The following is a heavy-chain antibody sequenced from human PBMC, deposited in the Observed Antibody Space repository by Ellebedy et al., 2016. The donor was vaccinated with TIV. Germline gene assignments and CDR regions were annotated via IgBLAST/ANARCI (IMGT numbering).Heavy chain of an antibody. V-gene: IGHV1-69*13. CDR1: GDIFSTYG. Sequence: ASVKVSXKASGDIFSTYGINWVRQAPGQGLEWMGGITPIFGRANYAQKFQGRVIITADESTTTAYMELSSLRFEDTAVYYCARGWTVAGSPDPSFFWGQGTLVTVSS. J-gene: IGHJ4*02. CDR2: ITPIFGRA. CDR3: ARGWTVAGSPDPSFF. D-gene: IGHD6-19*01.